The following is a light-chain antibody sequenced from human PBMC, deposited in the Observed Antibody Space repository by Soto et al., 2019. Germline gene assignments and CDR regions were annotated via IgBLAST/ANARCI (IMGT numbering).Light chain of an antibody. J-gene: IGLJ1*01. CDR1: SSDVGSYKF. CDR3: CSYAGSRIFYV. Sequence: QSALTQPASVSGSPGQSITISCTGTSSDVGSYKFVSWYQQHPGKAPKLMIYEGSKRPSGVSNRFSGSKSGNTASLTISGLQAEDEADHYCCSYAGSRIFYVFGTGTKLTVL. V-gene: IGLV2-23*01. CDR2: EGS.